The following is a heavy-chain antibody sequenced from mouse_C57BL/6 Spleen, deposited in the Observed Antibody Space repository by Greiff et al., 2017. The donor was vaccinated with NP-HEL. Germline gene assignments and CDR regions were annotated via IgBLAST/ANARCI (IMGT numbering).Heavy chain of an antibody. Sequence: QVQLQQPGAELVMPGASVKLSCKASGYTFTSYWMHWVKQRPGQGLEWIGEIDPSDSYTNYNQKFKGKSTLTVDKSSSTAYMQLSSLITGDAADDYWARGSPNWDGSLDDGGKGTTLTAAS. CDR1: GYTFTSYW. CDR2: IDPSDSYT. V-gene: IGHV1-69*01. J-gene: IGHJ2*01. CDR3: ARGSPNWDGSLDD. D-gene: IGHD4-1*02.